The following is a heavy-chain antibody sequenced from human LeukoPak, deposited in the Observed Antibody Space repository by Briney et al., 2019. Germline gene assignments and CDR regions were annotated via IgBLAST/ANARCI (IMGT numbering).Heavy chain of an antibody. V-gene: IGHV4-4*07. CDR3: AGGGDSWYNWFDP. CDR2: IYTRGGIT. Sequence: SETLSLTCTVSGGSIDTYYWSWIRQPAGRGLEWIGRIYTRGGITNYNPSLKSRVTISVDTSKTQFSLKLSSVTAADTAIYYCAGGGDSWYNWFDPWGQGTLVTVSS. D-gene: IGHD4-17*01. J-gene: IGHJ5*02. CDR1: GGSIDTYY.